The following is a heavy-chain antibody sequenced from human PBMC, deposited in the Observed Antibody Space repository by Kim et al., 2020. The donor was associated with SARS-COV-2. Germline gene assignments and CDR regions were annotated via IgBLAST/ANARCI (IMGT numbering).Heavy chain of an antibody. J-gene: IGHJ4*01. V-gene: IGHV3-7*01. D-gene: IGHD6-19*01. CDR2: IKQDGGEK. Sequence: GGSLRLSCAVSGFTFSAYWMSWVRQAPGKGLEWVANIKQDGGEKYYVDSVKGRFTISRDNAKNSLYMQMNSLRAEDTAESYFASDEYSSGWEGGPDYWG. CDR1: GFTFSAYW. CDR3: ASDEYSSGWEGGPDY.